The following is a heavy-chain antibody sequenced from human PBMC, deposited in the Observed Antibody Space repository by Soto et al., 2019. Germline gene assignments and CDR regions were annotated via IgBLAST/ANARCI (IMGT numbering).Heavy chain of an antibody. V-gene: IGHV4-61*08. J-gene: IGHJ4*02. CDR2: IFHSGHL. CDR1: CCSILSCGYS. D-gene: IGHD3-10*02. CDR3: ARGTVFGTN. Sequence: SATLSLTFAVFCCSILSCGYSWSWIRQPPGKGLEWIGYIFHSGHLKYNPSLKSRVTMSVDTSKNQVSLKLTSVSAADTAVYYCARGTVFGTNWGQGTLVTVS.